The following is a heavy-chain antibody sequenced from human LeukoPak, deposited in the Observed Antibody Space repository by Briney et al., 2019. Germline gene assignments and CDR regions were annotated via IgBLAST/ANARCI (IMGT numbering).Heavy chain of an antibody. CDR1: GFVFSRDN. CDR3: VREVGRPKTFYLDS. D-gene: IGHD3-16*01. Sequence: GGSLRLSCIASGFVFSRDNMNWVRRSPGKGLEWVAHISEAIYYADSVQGRFTISRDNAKNSLYLQMSNLRAEDTAMYYCVREVGRPKTFYLDSWGRGTPVPVSS. CDR2: ISEAI. V-gene: IGHV3-48*04. J-gene: IGHJ4*02.